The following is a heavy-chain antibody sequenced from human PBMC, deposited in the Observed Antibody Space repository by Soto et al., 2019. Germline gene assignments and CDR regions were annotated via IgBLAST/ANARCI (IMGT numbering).Heavy chain of an antibody. CDR3: AREGTGYSAFDI. Sequence: ASVKVSCKASGYTFSGYYMHWVRQAPGQGLEWMGWINPKSGGTKYVQKFQGRVTMTRDTSSNTVYMDLSRLTSDDTAVHYCAREGTGYSAFDIWGQGTMVTVSS. V-gene: IGHV1-2*02. D-gene: IGHD3-9*01. CDR2: INPKSGGT. CDR1: GYTFSGYY. J-gene: IGHJ3*02.